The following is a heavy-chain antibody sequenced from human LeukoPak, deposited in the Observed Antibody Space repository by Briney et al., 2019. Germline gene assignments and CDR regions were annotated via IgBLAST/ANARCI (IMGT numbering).Heavy chain of an antibody. CDR1: GGSISSSSYY. Sequence: SETLSLTCTVSGGSISSSSYYWGWIRQPPGKGLEWIGSIYYSGSTHYNPSLKSRVTISVDTSKNQFSLKLSSVTAADTAVYYCARVCVYCSSTSCSYYYYYYMDVWGKGTTVTVSS. V-gene: IGHV4-39*07. CDR2: IYYSGST. D-gene: IGHD2-2*01. J-gene: IGHJ6*03. CDR3: ARVCVYCSSTSCSYYYYYYMDV.